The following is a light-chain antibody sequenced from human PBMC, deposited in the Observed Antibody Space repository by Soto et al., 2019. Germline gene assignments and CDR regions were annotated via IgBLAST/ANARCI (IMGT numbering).Light chain of an antibody. CDR2: EVS. CDR1: SSDVGGYNY. V-gene: IGLV2-14*01. Sequence: QSALTQPASVSGSPGQSITISCTGTSSDVGGYNYVSWYQQHPGKAPKLMIYEVSNRPSGVYNRFSGSKSGNTASLTISGLQADDEADYYSSSYTSSSTGVFGGGTTLTVL. J-gene: IGLJ3*02. CDR3: SSYTSSSTGV.